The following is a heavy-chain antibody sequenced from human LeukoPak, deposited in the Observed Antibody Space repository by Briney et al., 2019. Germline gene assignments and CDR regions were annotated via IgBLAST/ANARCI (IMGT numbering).Heavy chain of an antibody. J-gene: IGHJ4*02. CDR2: IYYSGST. CDR1: GGSISSSSYY. D-gene: IGHD3-9*01. Sequence: SETLSLTCTVSGGSISSSSYYWGWIRQPPGKGLEWIGSIYYSGSTYYNPSLKSRVTISVDTSKNQFSLKLSSVTAADTAVYYCARAGRYVDHLSSSGGLWEFNFDYWGQGTLVTVSS. V-gene: IGHV4-39*07. CDR3: ARAGRYVDHLSSSGGLWEFNFDY.